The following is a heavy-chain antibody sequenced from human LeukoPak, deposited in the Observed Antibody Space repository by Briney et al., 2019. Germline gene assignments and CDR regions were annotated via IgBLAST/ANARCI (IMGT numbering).Heavy chain of an antibody. Sequence: SVKVSCKASGVTFSSYAISWVRQAPGQGLEWMGGIIPIFGTASYAQKFQGRVTITADESTSTAYMELSSLRSEDTAVYYCARTFYDTLDSDAFDFWGQGTMVIVSS. CDR3: ARTFYDTLDSDAFDF. D-gene: IGHD2/OR15-2a*01. CDR2: IIPIFGTA. CDR1: GVTFSSYA. V-gene: IGHV1-69*13. J-gene: IGHJ3*01.